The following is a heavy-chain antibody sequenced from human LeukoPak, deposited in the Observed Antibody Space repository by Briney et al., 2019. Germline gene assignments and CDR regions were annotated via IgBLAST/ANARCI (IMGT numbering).Heavy chain of an antibody. Sequence: PGRSLRLSCAASGFTFSSHGMHWVRQAPGKGLEWVAVISYDGSNKYYADSVKGRFTISRDNSKNTLYLQMNSLRAEDTAVYYCAKAFALSYYYMDVWGKGTTVTVSS. CDR2: ISYDGSNK. CDR1: GFTFSSHG. D-gene: IGHD2/OR15-2a*01. CDR3: AKAFALSYYYMDV. J-gene: IGHJ6*03. V-gene: IGHV3-30*18.